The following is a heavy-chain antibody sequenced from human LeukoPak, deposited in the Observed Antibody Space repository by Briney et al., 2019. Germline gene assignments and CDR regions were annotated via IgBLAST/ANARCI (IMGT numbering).Heavy chain of an antibody. J-gene: IGHJ4*02. V-gene: IGHV3-64*01. D-gene: IGHD2-2*01. CDR1: GLTFSSYA. Sequence: GGSLRLSCAASGLTFSSYAMHWVRQAPGKGLEYVSAISSNGGSTYYANSVKGRFTISRDNSKNTLYLQMNSLRAEDTAVYYCAKVNCSSTSCYGDYWGQGTLVTVSS. CDR2: ISSNGGST. CDR3: AKVNCSSTSCYGDY.